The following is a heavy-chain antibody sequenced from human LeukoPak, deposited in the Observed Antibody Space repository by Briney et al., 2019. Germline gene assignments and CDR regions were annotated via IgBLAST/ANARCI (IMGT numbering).Heavy chain of an antibody. J-gene: IGHJ5*02. V-gene: IGHV4-38-2*01. D-gene: IGHD2-2*02. CDR3: ARHCSSTSCYNLVRFDP. CDR2: IYHSGST. CDR1: GYSISSGYY. Sequence: PSETLSFTCAVSGYSISSGYYWGWIRQPPGKGLEWIGSIYHSGSTYYNPSLKSRVTISVDTSKNQFSLKLSSVTAADTAVYYCARHCSSTSCYNLVRFDPWGQGTLVTVSS.